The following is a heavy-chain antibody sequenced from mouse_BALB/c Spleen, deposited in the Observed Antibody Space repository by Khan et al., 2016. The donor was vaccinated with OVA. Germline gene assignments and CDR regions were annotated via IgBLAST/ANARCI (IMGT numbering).Heavy chain of an antibody. CDR2: VSTGGGYT. CDR3: TRLSYYYDSEGFAY. V-gene: IGHV5-6*01. Sequence: EVELVESGGDLVKPGGSLKLSCAASGFTFSTYGMSWVRLTPDKRLEWVATVSTGGGYTYYPDSVKGRFTISRDTAKNTLYLQMSGLKSEDTAIFYCTRLSYYYDSEGFAYWGQGTLVTVSA. CDR1: GFTFSTYG. D-gene: IGHD1-1*01. J-gene: IGHJ3*01.